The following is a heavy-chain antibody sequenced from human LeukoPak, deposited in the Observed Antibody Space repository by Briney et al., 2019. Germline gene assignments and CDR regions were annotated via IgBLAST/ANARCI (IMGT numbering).Heavy chain of an antibody. CDR2: ICTSGST. Sequence: SQTLSLTCTVSVGSISSGSYCWSWIRQPAGKGLEWIGRICTSGSTNYNPSLKSRVTISVDTSKNQFSLKLSSVTAADTAVYYRARELAYSNYVEYWGQGTLVTVSS. D-gene: IGHD4-11*01. CDR3: ARELAYSNYVEY. J-gene: IGHJ4*02. V-gene: IGHV4-61*02. CDR1: VGSISSGSYC.